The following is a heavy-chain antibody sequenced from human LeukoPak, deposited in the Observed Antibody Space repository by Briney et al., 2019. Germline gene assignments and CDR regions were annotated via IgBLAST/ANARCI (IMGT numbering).Heavy chain of an antibody. CDR2: ISSSGDTI. J-gene: IGHJ4*02. CDR3: AKVFPRGYGLDF. D-gene: IGHD5-12*01. Sequence: LSLACAVSGGSISSSTNWWSWVRQAPGKGLEWVSYISSSGDTIYYGDSLKGRFTISRDNAKNSLYLQMNSLRAEDTAVYYSAKVFPRGYGLDFWGQGTLVTVSS. CDR1: GGSISSST. V-gene: IGHV3-48*03.